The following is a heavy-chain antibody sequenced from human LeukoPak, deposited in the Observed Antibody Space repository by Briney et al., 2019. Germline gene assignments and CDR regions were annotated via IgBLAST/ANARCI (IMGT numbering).Heavy chain of an antibody. J-gene: IGHJ5*02. Sequence: GGSLRPSCAASGFTFSSYEMNWVRQAPGKGLEWVSYISSSGSTIYYADSVKGRFTISRDNAKNSLYLQMNSLRAEDTAVYYCARGYDYVGWFDPWGQGTLVTVSS. CDR3: ARGYDYVGWFDP. CDR1: GFTFSSYE. CDR2: ISSSGSTI. V-gene: IGHV3-48*03. D-gene: IGHD5-12*01.